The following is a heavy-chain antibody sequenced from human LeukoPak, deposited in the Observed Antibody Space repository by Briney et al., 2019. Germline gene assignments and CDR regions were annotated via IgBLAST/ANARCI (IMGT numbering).Heavy chain of an antibody. V-gene: IGHV3-23*01. CDR3: ARDPFSYYYDSSGYSNAYAFDI. CDR1: GFTFSSYA. CDR2: ISGSGGGGTT. D-gene: IGHD3-22*01. J-gene: IGHJ3*02. Sequence: GGSLRLSCAASGFTFSSYAMSWVRQAPGKGLEWVSTISGSGGGGTTYYADSVKGRFTISRDNSKNTLYLQMNSLRAEDTAVYYCARDPFSYYYDSSGYSNAYAFDIWGQGTMVTVSS.